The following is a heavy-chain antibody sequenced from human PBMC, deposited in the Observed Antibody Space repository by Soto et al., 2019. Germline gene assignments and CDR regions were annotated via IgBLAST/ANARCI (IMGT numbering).Heavy chain of an antibody. CDR3: ARGRGSSSWYDR. V-gene: IGHV4-31*03. Sequence: TLSLTCTVSGGSISSGGYYWSWIRQHPGKGLEWIGYIYYSGSTNYNPSLKSRVTISVDTSKNQFSLKLSSVTAADTAVYYCARGRGSSSWYDRWGQGTLVTVSS. D-gene: IGHD6-13*01. J-gene: IGHJ4*02. CDR1: GGSISSGGYY. CDR2: IYYSGST.